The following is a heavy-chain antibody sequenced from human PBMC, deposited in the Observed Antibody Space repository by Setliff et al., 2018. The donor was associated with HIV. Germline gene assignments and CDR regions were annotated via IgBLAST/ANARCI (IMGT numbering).Heavy chain of an antibody. Sequence: SETLSLTCTVSGDSVNDRSYFWGWIRQPPGKGLEWIGTFYYNGDSRYNPSLKSRVTISADTSKNQFSLKLSSVTAADTAMYYCARAKGYCNDDGCFSNFDYWGQGTLVTVSS. CDR3: ARAKGYCNDDGCFSNFDY. D-gene: IGHD2-15*01. V-gene: IGHV4-39*07. CDR2: FYYNGDS. J-gene: IGHJ4*02. CDR1: GDSVNDRSYF.